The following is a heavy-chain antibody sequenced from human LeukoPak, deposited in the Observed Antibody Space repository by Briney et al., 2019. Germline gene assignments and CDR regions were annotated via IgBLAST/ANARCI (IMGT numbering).Heavy chain of an antibody. J-gene: IGHJ6*02. Sequence: PSETLSLTCTLSNGSINSFTHYWAWVRQPPGKRLEWIGNVYYTGSTSYSPSLKSRLTISVDTSKNQFSLKLSSVTAADTAVYYCARHADTAMYYYYGMDVWGQGTTVTVSS. CDR3: ARHADTAMYYYYGMDV. CDR2: VYYTGST. V-gene: IGHV4-39*01. D-gene: IGHD5-18*01. CDR1: NGSINSFTHY.